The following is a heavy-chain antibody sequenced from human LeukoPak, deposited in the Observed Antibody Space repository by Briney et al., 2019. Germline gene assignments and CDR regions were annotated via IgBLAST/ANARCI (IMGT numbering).Heavy chain of an antibody. CDR2: INHSGST. Sequence: SETLSLTSAVYGGSFSGYYWSWIRQPPGKGLEWIGEINHSGSTNYNPPLKSRVTISVDTSKNQFSLKLSSVSAADTAVYYCARGPGVVVPAASVGDDYWGQGTLVTVSS. D-gene: IGHD2-2*01. CDR1: GGSFSGYY. CDR3: ARGPGVVVPAASVGDDY. V-gene: IGHV4-34*01. J-gene: IGHJ4*02.